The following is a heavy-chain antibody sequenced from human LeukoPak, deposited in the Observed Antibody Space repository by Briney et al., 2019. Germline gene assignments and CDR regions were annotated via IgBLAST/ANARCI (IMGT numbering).Heavy chain of an antibody. Sequence: GASVTVSCKASGYTFTTYDIHWVRQAPGQGLEWVGWMNPDSGNTGYAQKFQGRLTITRNTSIGTAYMELSSLRSEDTAVYYCARVGELRSFDWLSPYYFDSWGQGTLVTVSS. D-gene: IGHD3-9*01. V-gene: IGHV1-8*03. J-gene: IGHJ4*02. CDR1: GYTFTTYD. CDR3: ARVGELRSFDWLSPYYFDS. CDR2: MNPDSGNT.